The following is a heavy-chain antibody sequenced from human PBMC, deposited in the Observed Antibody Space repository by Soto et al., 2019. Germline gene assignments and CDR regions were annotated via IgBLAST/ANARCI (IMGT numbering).Heavy chain of an antibody. CDR1: GFTFSSYA. CDR2: ISYDGSNK. CDR3: ARGGRGYSYGYYLDY. D-gene: IGHD5-18*01. Sequence: GGSLRLSCAASGFTFSSYAMHWVRQAPGKGLEWVAVISYDGSNKYYADSVKGRFTISRDNSKNTLYLQMNSLRAEDTAVYYCARGGRGYSYGYYLDYWGQGTLVTVSS. J-gene: IGHJ4*02. V-gene: IGHV3-30-3*01.